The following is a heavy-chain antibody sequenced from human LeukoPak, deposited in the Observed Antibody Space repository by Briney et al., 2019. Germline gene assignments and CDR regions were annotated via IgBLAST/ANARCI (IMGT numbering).Heavy chain of an antibody. D-gene: IGHD6-13*01. CDR2: INPNSGGT. V-gene: IGHV1-2*02. Sequence: ASVKVSCKASGYTFTGYYMHWVRQAPGQGLEWMGWINPNSGGTNYAQKFQGRVTITRYTSISPAYMELSSLRSADTAVYYCARDRGLDIAAAGKFRHYYYYMDVWGKGTTVTVSS. CDR1: GYTFTGYY. CDR3: ARDRGLDIAAAGKFRHYYYYMDV. J-gene: IGHJ6*03.